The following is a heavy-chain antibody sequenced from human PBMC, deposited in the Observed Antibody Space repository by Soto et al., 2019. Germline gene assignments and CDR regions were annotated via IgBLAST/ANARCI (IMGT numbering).Heavy chain of an antibody. D-gene: IGHD3-22*01. J-gene: IGHJ6*02. CDR2: ISGSGGST. V-gene: IGHV3-23*01. CDR3: AKGHQGSMIVVGPLRNYYYYVMDV. CDR1: GFTFSNYA. Sequence: PGGSLRLSCAGSGFTFSNYAMSWVRQAPGKGLEWVSAISGSGGSTYYADSVKGRFTISRDNSKNTLYLQMNSLRAEDTAVYYCAKGHQGSMIVVGPLRNYYYYVMDVWGQGTTVTVSS.